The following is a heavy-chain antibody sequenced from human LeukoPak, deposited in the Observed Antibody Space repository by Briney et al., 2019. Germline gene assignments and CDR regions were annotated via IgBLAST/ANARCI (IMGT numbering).Heavy chain of an antibody. J-gene: IGHJ4*02. V-gene: IGHV3-30*18. D-gene: IGHD3-22*01. CDR2: ISFDGNNK. CDR1: GFTFSSYG. Sequence: QSGGSLRLSCAASGFTFSSYGMHWVRQAPGKGLEWVAIISFDGNNKYYADSVKGRFTISRDNSKNTLYLQMNSLRAEDTAVYYCAKGIRAPTYYYDSSGYYYFSYWGQGTLVTVSS. CDR3: AKGIRAPTYYYDSSGYYYFSY.